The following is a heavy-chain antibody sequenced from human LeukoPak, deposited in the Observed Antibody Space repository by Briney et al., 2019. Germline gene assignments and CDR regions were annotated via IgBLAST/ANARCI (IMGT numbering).Heavy chain of an antibody. CDR3: ARQQRSSGGFDY. D-gene: IGHD6-6*01. V-gene: IGHV5-51*01. Sequence: GESLKISRKGSGYSFTSYWIGWVRPMPGKGLGWVGIIYPGDSDTRYSPSFQGQVTISADKSISTAYLQWSSLKASDTAMYYCARQQRSSGGFDYWGQGTLVTVSS. J-gene: IGHJ4*02. CDR2: IYPGDSDT. CDR1: GYSFTSYW.